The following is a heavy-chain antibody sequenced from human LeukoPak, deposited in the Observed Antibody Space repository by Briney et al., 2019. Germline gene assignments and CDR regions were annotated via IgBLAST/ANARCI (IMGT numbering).Heavy chain of an antibody. CDR3: AREQWLVHYFDY. D-gene: IGHD6-19*01. Sequence: GGSLRLSCTASGFTLSDHYLSWIRQAPGTGLEWLSYISSRGTSMYFADSVKGRFTISRDNAKNSLYLQMNSLRAEDTAVYYCAREQWLVHYFDYWGQGTLVTVSS. V-gene: IGHV3-11*04. CDR1: GFTLSDHY. J-gene: IGHJ4*02. CDR2: ISSRGTSM.